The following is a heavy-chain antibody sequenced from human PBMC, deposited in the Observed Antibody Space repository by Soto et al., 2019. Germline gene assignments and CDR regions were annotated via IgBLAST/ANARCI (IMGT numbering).Heavy chain of an antibody. CDR3: ARDLKNWYFDL. CDR1: GDSITGGGYY. V-gene: IGHV4-31*03. J-gene: IGHJ2*01. Sequence: QVQLQESGPGLVKPSQTLSLTCTVSGDSITGGGYYWSWIRQHPGKGLEWIGSIYYSGNTYYNPSLQSRVSISLDTANQFFLRLNSVTGADTAVYYCARDLKNWYFDLWGRGTLVAVSS. CDR2: IYYSGNT.